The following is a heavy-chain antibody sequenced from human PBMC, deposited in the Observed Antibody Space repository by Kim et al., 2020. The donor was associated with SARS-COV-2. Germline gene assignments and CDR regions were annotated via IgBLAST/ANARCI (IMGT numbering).Heavy chain of an antibody. CDR2: ISYDGSNK. CDR3: AKDGGMEQQLVRGGRPCDY. CDR1: GFTFSSYG. V-gene: IGHV3-30*18. D-gene: IGHD6-13*01. Sequence: GGSLRLSCAASGFTFSSYGMHWLRQAPGKGLEWVAVISYDGSNKYYADSVKGRFTISRDNSKNTLYLQMNSLRAEDTAVYYCAKDGGMEQQLVRGGRPCDYWGQGTLVTVSS. J-gene: IGHJ4*02.